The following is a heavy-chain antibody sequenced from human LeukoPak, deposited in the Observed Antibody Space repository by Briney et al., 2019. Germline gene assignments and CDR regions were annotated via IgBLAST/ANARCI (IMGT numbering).Heavy chain of an antibody. V-gene: IGHV4-31*03. CDR2: IYYSGST. D-gene: IGHD3-10*01. J-gene: IGHJ4*02. CDR3: ARIEIYGYYFDY. Sequence: SETLSLTCTVSGGSISSGGYYWSWIRQHPGKGLEWIGYIYYSGSTYYNPSLKSRVTISVDTSKNQFSLKLSSVTAADTAAYYCARIEIYGYYFDYWGQGTLVTVSS. CDR1: GGSISSGGYY.